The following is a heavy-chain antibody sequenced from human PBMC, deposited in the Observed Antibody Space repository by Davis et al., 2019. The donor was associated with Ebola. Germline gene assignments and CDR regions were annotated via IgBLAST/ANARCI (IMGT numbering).Heavy chain of an antibody. Sequence: ASVKVSCKASGYSFNDNYMRWVRQAPGRGLEWVGWISGYNGNTNWAQKFQDRVTMTTDTSTSTVYMELTSLRSDDTGVYYCARRAYCSGGSCYDGMDVWGQETTVTVSS. V-gene: IGHV1-18*04. CDR2: ISGYNGNT. D-gene: IGHD2-15*01. CDR1: GYSFNDNY. J-gene: IGHJ6*02. CDR3: ARRAYCSGGSCYDGMDV.